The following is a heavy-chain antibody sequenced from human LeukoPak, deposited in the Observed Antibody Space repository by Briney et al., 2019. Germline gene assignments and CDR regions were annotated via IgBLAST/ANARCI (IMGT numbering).Heavy chain of an antibody. J-gene: IGHJ5*02. CDR3: ARSIVVVPAARYWDWFDP. CDR1: GGTFSSYA. D-gene: IGHD2-2*01. Sequence: ASVKASCKASGGTFSSYAISWVRQAPGQGLEWMGGIIPIFGTANYAQKFQGRVTITADESTSTAYMELSSLRSEDTAVYYCARSIVVVPAARYWDWFDPWGQGTLVTVSS. CDR2: IIPIFGTA. V-gene: IGHV1-69*13.